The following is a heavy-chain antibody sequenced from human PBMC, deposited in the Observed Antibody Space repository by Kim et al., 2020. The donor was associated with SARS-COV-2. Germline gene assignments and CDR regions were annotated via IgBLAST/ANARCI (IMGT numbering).Heavy chain of an antibody. Sequence: SETLSLTCAVYGGSFSGYYWSWIRQPPGKGLEWIGEINHSGSTNYNPSLKSRVTISVDTSKNQFSLKLSSVTAADTAVYYCARGTCSGGSCYSCGVDYWGQGTLVTVSS. D-gene: IGHD2-15*01. V-gene: IGHV4-34*01. CDR2: INHSGST. J-gene: IGHJ4*02. CDR3: ARGTCSGGSCYSCGVDY. CDR1: GGSFSGYY.